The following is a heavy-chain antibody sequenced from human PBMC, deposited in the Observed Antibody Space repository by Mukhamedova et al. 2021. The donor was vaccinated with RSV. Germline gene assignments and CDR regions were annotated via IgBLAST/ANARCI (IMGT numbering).Heavy chain of an antibody. CDR3: ARGWYFDL. Sequence: KSRVTISVDTSKNQFSLKLSSVTAADTAVYYCARGWYFDLWGRVTLVTVSS. V-gene: IGHV4-34*01. J-gene: IGHJ2*01.